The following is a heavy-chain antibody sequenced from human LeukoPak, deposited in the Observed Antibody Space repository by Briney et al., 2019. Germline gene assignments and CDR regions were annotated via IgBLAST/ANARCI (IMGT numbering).Heavy chain of an antibody. CDR2: ISSSSSSYI. CDR3: TRERGLIAPSGVDL. V-gene: IGHV3-21*05. CDR1: GFTFSSYS. J-gene: IGHJ5*02. Sequence: GGSLRLSCAASGFTFSSYSMNWVRQAPGKGLEWVSYISSSSSSYIYYADSVKGRFTTSRDNAKNTLYLQMNSLRGEDTAVYYCTRERGLIAPSGVDLWGQGTLVTVSS. D-gene: IGHD6-13*01.